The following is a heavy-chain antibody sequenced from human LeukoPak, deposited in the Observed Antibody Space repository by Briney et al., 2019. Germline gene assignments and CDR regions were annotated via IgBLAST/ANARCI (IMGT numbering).Heavy chain of an antibody. CDR2: ISSSSSYI. Sequence: ETLSLTCTVSGGSMSSYYWSWIRQSPGKGLEWVSSISSSSSYIYYADSVKGRFTISRDNAKDSLYLQMNSLRAEGTAVYYCARDLDSAYDLGHVDYWGQGTLVTVSS. V-gene: IGHV3-21*01. J-gene: IGHJ4*02. D-gene: IGHD5-12*01. CDR1: GGSMSSYY. CDR3: ARDLDSAYDLGHVDY.